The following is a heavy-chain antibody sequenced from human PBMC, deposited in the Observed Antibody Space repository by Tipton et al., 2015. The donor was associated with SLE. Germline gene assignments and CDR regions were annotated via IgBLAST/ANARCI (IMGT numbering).Heavy chain of an antibody. J-gene: IGHJ4*02. CDR2: INHSGST. V-gene: IGHV4-34*01. D-gene: IGHD3-22*01. CDR3: ARVPDYYDSSGCFDY. Sequence: GLVKPSETLSLTCAVYGGSFSGYYWSWIRQPPGKGLEWIGEINHSGSTNYNPSLKSRVTISVDTSKNQFSLKLSSVTAADTAVYYCARVPDYYDSSGCFDYWGQGTLVTVSS. CDR1: GGSFSGYY.